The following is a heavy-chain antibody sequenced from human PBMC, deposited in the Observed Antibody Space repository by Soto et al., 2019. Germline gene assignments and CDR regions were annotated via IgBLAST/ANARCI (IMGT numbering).Heavy chain of an antibody. CDR3: ARTKNYLYSSRWYFDDALDI. V-gene: IGHV1-8*01. CDR1: GYTFTSYD. CDR2: MNPNSGNT. J-gene: IGHJ3*02. D-gene: IGHD6-13*01. Sequence: ASVKVSCKASGYTFTSYDINWVRQATGQGLEWMGWMNPNSGNTGYAQKFQGRVTMTRNTSISTAYMELSSLRSEDTAVYYCARTKNYLYSSRWYFDDALDIWGQGTMVTVS.